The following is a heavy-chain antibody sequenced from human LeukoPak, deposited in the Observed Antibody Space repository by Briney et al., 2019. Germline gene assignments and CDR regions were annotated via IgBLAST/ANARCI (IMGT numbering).Heavy chain of an antibody. CDR3: ASDYQKYGSTVEFDY. CDR1: GFTFSSYA. Sequence: PGRSLRLSCAASGFTFSSYAMHWVRQAPGKGLEWVAVISYDGSNKYYADSAKGRFTISRDNSKNTLYLQMNSLRTEDTAGYYCASDYQKYGSTVEFDYWGQGTLVTVSS. J-gene: IGHJ4*02. V-gene: IGHV3-30-3*01. D-gene: IGHD2-2*01. CDR2: ISYDGSNK.